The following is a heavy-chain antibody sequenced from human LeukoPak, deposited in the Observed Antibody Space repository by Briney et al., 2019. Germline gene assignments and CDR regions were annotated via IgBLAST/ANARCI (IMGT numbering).Heavy chain of an antibody. V-gene: IGHV4-34*12. CDR1: GGSLSGYY. CDR2: IFYRGRT. CDR3: ARVELGRSILRDFGYFDY. J-gene: IGHJ4*02. D-gene: IGHD2-15*01. Sequence: SETLSLTCAVYGGSLSGYYWGWIRQPPGKGLEWNGNIFYRGRTYYNPSLISRVTISLDTSKNQFSLRLSAVTAADTAVYYCARVELGRSILRDFGYFDYWGQGTLVTVSS.